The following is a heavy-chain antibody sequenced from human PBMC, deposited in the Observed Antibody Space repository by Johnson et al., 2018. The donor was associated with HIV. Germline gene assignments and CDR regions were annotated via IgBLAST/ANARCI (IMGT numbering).Heavy chain of an antibody. CDR3: ARDPSVGASSAFDI. J-gene: IGHJ3*02. V-gene: IGHV3-33*01. CDR1: GFTFSSYG. D-gene: IGHD1-26*01. Sequence: VQLVESGGGLVQPGRSLRLSCAASGFTFSSYGMHWVRQAPGKGLEWVAVIWYDGSNKYYADSVKGRFTISRDNAKNSLYLQMNSLRAEDTAVYYCARDPSVGASSAFDIWGQGTMVTVSS. CDR2: IWYDGSNK.